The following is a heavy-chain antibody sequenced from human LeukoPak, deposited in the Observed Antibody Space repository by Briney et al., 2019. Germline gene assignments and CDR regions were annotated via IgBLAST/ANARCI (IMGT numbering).Heavy chain of an antibody. D-gene: IGHD3-22*01. V-gene: IGHV1-69*04. CDR1: GGTFSSYA. CDR3: ASLYDSSGYPYDY. J-gene: IGHJ4*02. Sequence: ASVKVSCKASGGTFSSYAISWVRQAPGQGLEWMGRIIPILGIANYAQKFQGRVTITADKSTSTAHMELSSLRSEDTAVYYCASLYDSSGYPYDYWGQGTLVTVSS. CDR2: IIPILGIA.